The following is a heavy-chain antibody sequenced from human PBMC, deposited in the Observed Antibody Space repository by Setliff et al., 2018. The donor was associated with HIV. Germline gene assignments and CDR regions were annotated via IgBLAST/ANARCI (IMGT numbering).Heavy chain of an antibody. Sequence: SETLSLTCTVSGDSINTHYWSWIRQAPGKGLEWIGCISHSGNTHFNPSLNSRVTISVDTSKNQFSLRLTSVTAADTAIYYCARSTVGAGTSFPWGRGILVTVSS. CDR2: ISHSGNT. CDR1: GDSINTHY. J-gene: IGHJ5*02. V-gene: IGHV4-59*11. CDR3: ARSTVGAGTSFP. D-gene: IGHD1-26*01.